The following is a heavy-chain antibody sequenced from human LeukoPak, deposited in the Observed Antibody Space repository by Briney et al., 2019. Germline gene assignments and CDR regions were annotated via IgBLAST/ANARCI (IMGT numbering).Heavy chain of an antibody. J-gene: IGHJ6*03. V-gene: IGHV1-2*02. CDR1: GYIFTGYY. D-gene: IGHD1-7*01. CDR2: INPNSGGT. CDR3: ARGHELNYYYYYMDV. Sequence: ASVKVSCKASGYIFTGYYMHWVRQAPGQGLEWMGWINPNSGGTNYAQKFQGRVTMTRDTSIGTAYMELSRLRSDDTAVYYCARGHELNYYYYYMDVWGKGTTVTISS.